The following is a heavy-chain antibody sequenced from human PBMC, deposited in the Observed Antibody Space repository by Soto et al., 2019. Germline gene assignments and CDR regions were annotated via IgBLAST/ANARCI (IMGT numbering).Heavy chain of an antibody. V-gene: IGHV4-30-4*01. D-gene: IGHD7-27*01. Sequence: QVQLQESGPRLVSPSQTLSLTCTVSGGSISSAAYCWSWIRQSPDKGLEWIGHIYDGGTTYSSPSLMGRVTISADTSETQFSLKLSSVSAADTAVYYCARGPSGDKIDYWGQGIQVTVSS. CDR1: GGSISSAAYC. J-gene: IGHJ4*02. CDR3: ARGPSGDKIDY. CDR2: IYDGGTT.